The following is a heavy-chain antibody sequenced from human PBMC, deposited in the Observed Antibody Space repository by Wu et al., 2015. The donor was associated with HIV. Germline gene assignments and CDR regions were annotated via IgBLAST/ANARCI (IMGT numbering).Heavy chain of an antibody. CDR3: AAGFVVVTGAFDM. J-gene: IGHJ3*02. Sequence: QLQLVQSGGEVKKPGSSLKVSCRASGGIFSRYAFSWVRQAHGQGLEWLGGIIPIRGAANYARKFQGRVTNTAERIYDTAYMNLRSLRSEDTAPVYYCAAGFVVVTGAFDMWGQG. CDR1: GGIFSRYA. CDR2: IIPIRGAA. D-gene: IGHD2-21*02. V-gene: IGHV1-69*11.